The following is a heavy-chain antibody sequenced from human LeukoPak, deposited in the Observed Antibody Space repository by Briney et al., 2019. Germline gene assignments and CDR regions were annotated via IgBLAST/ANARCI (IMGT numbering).Heavy chain of an antibody. CDR3: AKDGSGSPYYYYGMDV. CDR1: GFTFSSYS. J-gene: IGHJ6*02. Sequence: PGGSLRLSCAASGFTFSSYSMNWVRQAPGKGLEWVSSISSSSSYIYYADSVKGRFTISRDNAKNSLYLQMNSLRAEDTAVYYCAKDGSGSPYYYYGMDVWGQGTTVTVSS. D-gene: IGHD3-10*01. CDR2: ISSSSSYI. V-gene: IGHV3-21*01.